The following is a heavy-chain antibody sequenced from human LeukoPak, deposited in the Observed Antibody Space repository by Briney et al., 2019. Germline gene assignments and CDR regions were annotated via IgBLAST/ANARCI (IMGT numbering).Heavy chain of an antibody. CDR3: ARERNGINWGEGRSLDY. V-gene: IGHV3-21*01. J-gene: IGHJ4*02. Sequence: GGSLRLSCAASGFTFSTYNMNWVRQAPGKGLECVSSISSSSSFIYYADSVKGRFTISRDNAKNSLYLQMNSLRAEDTAVYYCARERNGINWGEGRSLDYWGQGTLVTVSS. D-gene: IGHD7-27*01. CDR1: GFTFSTYN. CDR2: ISSSSSFI.